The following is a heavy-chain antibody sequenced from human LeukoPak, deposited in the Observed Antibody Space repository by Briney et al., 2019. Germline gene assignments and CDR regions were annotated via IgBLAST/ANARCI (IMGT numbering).Heavy chain of an antibody. J-gene: IGHJ5*02. CDR2: IYAGGTT. V-gene: IGHV3-53*01. Sequence: AGGSLRLSCAASGFTVSTNYMSWVRQAPGRGLEWVSVIYAGGTTYYADSVRGRFTISRDNSKNTLYLQMNSLRDEDTAVYYCARDSSAWYDHWGQGTLVTVSS. D-gene: IGHD6-19*01. CDR3: ARDSSAWYDH. CDR1: GFTVSTNY.